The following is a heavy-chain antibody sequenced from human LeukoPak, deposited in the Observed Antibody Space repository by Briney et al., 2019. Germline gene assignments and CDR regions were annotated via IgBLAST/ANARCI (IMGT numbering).Heavy chain of an antibody. Sequence: SETLSLTCTVSRGSISSYYWSWIRQPPGKGLEWIGYIYYSGSTNYNPSLKSRVTISVDTSKNQFSLKLSSVTAADTAVYYCARHQFNYDSRGDAFDIWGQGTMVTVSS. CDR3: ARHQFNYDSRGDAFDI. J-gene: IGHJ3*02. CDR1: RGSISSYY. CDR2: IYYSGST. D-gene: IGHD3-22*01. V-gene: IGHV4-59*08.